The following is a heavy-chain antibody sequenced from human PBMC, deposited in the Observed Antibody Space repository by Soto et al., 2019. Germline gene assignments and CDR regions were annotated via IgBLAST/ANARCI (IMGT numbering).Heavy chain of an antibody. J-gene: IGHJ4*02. Sequence: SGPTLVNPTETLTLTCTFSGFSLSTREVGVGWIRQPPGKALEWLALIYWDDDKRYRPSLKSRLTIAKDTSKNLVILIMTNMDPEDTATYYCAHRACYYGSGSYYTHWGQGILVTVSS. CDR2: IYWDDDK. CDR3: AHRACYYGSGSYYTH. V-gene: IGHV2-5*02. D-gene: IGHD3-10*01. CDR1: GFSLSTREVG.